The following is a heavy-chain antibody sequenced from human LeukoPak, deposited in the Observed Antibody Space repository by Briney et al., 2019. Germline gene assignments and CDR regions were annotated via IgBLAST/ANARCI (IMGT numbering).Heavy chain of an antibody. CDR1: GFTFSSYG. D-gene: IGHD3-22*01. Sequence: GGSLRLSCAASGFTFSSYGMSWVRQAPGKGLEWVSAISGSGGSTYYADSVKGRFTISRDNSKNTLYLQMNSLRAEDTAVYYCAKVRPYYCDMAWDFDYWGRGTLVTVSS. CDR3: AKVRPYYCDMAWDFDY. J-gene: IGHJ4*02. V-gene: IGHV3-23*01. CDR2: ISGSGGST.